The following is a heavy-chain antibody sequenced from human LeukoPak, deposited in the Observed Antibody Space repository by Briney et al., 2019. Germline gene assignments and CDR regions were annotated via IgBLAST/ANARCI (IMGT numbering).Heavy chain of an antibody. CDR3: ARVWRMYYFDY. Sequence: SETLSLTCTVSGGSISSYYWSWIRQPPGKGLEWIGYIYYSGSTNCNPSLKSRVTISVDTSKNQFSLKLSSVTAADTAVYYCARVWRMYYFDYWGQGTLVTVSS. V-gene: IGHV4-59*01. CDR1: GGSISSYY. CDR2: IYYSGST. J-gene: IGHJ4*02. D-gene: IGHD1-1*01.